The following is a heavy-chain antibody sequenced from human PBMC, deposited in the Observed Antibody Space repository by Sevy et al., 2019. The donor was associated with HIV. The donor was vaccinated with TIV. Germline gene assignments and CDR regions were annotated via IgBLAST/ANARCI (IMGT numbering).Heavy chain of an antibody. J-gene: IGHJ4*02. CDR1: GGSISSYY. CDR3: ARRSRDGYNLGGTSQFDY. D-gene: IGHD5-12*01. Sequence: SETLSLTCTVSGGSISSYYWSWIRQPPGKGLEWIGYIYYSGSTNYNPSLKSRVTISVDTSKNQFSLKLSSVTAADTAVYYCARRSRDGYNLGGTSQFDYWGQGTLVTVSS. CDR2: IYYSGST. V-gene: IGHV4-59*13.